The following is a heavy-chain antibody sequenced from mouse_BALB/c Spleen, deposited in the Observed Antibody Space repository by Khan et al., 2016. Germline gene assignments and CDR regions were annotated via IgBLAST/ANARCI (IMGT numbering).Heavy chain of an antibody. Sequence: VQLKQSGPELVKPGASVKMSCKASGYTFTSYVMHWVKQKPGQGLEWIGYINPYNDGTKYNEKFKGKATLTSDKSSSTAYMELSSLTYEDSAVYYCARGITTATIAYWGQGTLVTVSA. D-gene: IGHD1-2*01. CDR1: GYTFTSYV. V-gene: IGHV1S136*01. CDR2: INPYNDGT. CDR3: ARGITTATIAY. J-gene: IGHJ3*01.